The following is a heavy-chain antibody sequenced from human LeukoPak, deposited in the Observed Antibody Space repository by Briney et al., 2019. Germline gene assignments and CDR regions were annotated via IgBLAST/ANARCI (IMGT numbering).Heavy chain of an antibody. J-gene: IGHJ4*02. CDR2: IYYHGNNK. CDR1: GFTFSNYG. CDR3: ARGNYYGSGCDF. V-gene: IGHV3-30*02. D-gene: IGHD3-10*01. Sequence: GGSLRLSCAASGFTFSNYGMHWVRQAPGKGLEWVSFIYYHGNNKNYADFVKGRFTISRDNSKNTLFLQMNSLRAEDTAVYYCARGNYYGSGCDFWGQGSLVTVSS.